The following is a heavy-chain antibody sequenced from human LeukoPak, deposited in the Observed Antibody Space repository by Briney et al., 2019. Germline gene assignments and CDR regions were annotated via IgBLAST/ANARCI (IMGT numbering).Heavy chain of an antibody. Sequence: GGSLRLSCAASGFTFSSYGMHWVRQAPGKGLEWVAVIWYDGSNKYYADSVKGRFTISRDNSKNTLYLQMNSLRAEDTAVYYCARDYDSSGAYDAFDIWGQGTMVTVSS. D-gene: IGHD3-22*01. CDR1: GFTFSSYG. CDR2: IWYDGSNK. J-gene: IGHJ3*02. V-gene: IGHV3-33*01. CDR3: ARDYDSSGAYDAFDI.